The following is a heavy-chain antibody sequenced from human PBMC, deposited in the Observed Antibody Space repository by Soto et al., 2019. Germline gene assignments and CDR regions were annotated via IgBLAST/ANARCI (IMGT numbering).Heavy chain of an antibody. V-gene: IGHV1-69*13. CDR3: ARESGSGPCYDY. Sequence: SVKVSCKASGGTFSSYAISWVRQAPGQGLEWMGGIIPFFGTANYAQKFQGRVTITADESTSTAYMELSSLRSEDTAVYYCARESGSGPCYDYWGQGTLVTVSS. J-gene: IGHJ4*02. CDR1: GGTFSSYA. D-gene: IGHD6-19*01. CDR2: IIPFFGTA.